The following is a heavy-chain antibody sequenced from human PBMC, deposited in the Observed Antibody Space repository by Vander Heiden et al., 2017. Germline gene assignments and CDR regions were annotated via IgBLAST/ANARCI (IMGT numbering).Heavy chain of an antibody. V-gene: IGHV3-33*01. J-gene: IGHJ3*02. CDR2: IWYDGSNK. CDR1: GFTFIRYG. Sequence: QVHLVASVRGVAQRGWSPTLPCAASGFTFIRYGMHWVRQAPGKGLEWVAVIWYDGSNKDYADSVKGRFTISRDKSKNTLYLQMNSLRAEDTAVYYCARDGYDRDAFDIWGQGTMVTVSS. D-gene: IGHD5-12*01. CDR3: ARDGYDRDAFDI.